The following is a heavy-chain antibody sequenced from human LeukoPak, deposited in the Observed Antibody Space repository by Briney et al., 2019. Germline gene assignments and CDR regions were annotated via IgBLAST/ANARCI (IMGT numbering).Heavy chain of an antibody. CDR3: ARIRGDSSGYYSHNDAFDI. J-gene: IGHJ3*02. CDR1: GYTFTGYY. Sequence: ASVKVSCKASGYTFTGYYLHWVRQAPGQGLEWMGCVNPNSGDTNYAQKFQGSVTMTRDTSISTVYMELSRLRSDDTAVYYCARIRGDSSGYYSHNDAFDIWGQGTMVTVSS. CDR2: VNPNSGDT. V-gene: IGHV1-2*02. D-gene: IGHD3-22*01.